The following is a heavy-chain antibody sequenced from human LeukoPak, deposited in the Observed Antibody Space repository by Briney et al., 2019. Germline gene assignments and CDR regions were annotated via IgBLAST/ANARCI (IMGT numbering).Heavy chain of an antibody. D-gene: IGHD3-10*01. CDR3: ARGETYGSGKYYYYGMDV. Sequence: PGGSLRLSCAASGFTFSSYGMHWVRQAPGKGLEWVAVIWYDGSNKYYADSVKGRFTISRDNSKNTLYLQMNSLRAEDTAVYYCARGETYGSGKYYYYGMDVWGQGTTVTVSS. V-gene: IGHV3-33*01. J-gene: IGHJ6*02. CDR2: IWYDGSNK. CDR1: GFTFSSYG.